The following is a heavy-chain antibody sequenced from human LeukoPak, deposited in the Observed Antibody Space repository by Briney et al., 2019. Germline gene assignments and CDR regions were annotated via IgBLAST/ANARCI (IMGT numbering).Heavy chain of an antibody. CDR2: INPNSGGT. CDR1: GYTFTGYY. CDR3: ARGTVEMATIHGDAFDI. J-gene: IGHJ3*02. D-gene: IGHD5-24*01. Sequence: GASVKVSCKASGYTFTGYYMHWVRQAPGQGLEWMGWINPNSGGTNYAQKFQGRVTMTRDTSISTAYMELSRLRSGDTAVYYCARGTVEMATIHGDAFDIWGQGTMVTVSS. V-gene: IGHV1-2*02.